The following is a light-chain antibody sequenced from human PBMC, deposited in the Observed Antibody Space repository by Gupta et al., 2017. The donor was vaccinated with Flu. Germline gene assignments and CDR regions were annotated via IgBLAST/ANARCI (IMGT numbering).Light chain of an antibody. CDR2: GVN. Sequence: QSALTQPASVSGSPGPSIAISCTGTTSDVGANNYVSWYQQHPGKAPKVMIYGVNNRPSGVSDRFSGSKSGSTASLTISGLQAEDEADYYCSSYRSSSTSFFFGTGTKVTVL. V-gene: IGLV2-14*01. CDR1: TSDVGANNY. CDR3: SSYRSSSTSFF. J-gene: IGLJ1*01.